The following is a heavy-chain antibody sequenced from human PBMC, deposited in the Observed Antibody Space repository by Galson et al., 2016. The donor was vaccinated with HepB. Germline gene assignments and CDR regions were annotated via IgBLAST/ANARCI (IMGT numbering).Heavy chain of an antibody. V-gene: IGHV3-74*03. J-gene: IGHJ4*02. CDR2: IMSDGRIT. CDR3: SSQFADSGY. D-gene: IGHD4/OR15-4a*01. Sequence: SLRLSCAASGFTFSTNWMHWVRQAPGKGLVWVARIMSDGRITTYADSVKGRFTISRDNAKNTLHLQMNRLRTGDKAVYYCSSQFADSGYWGQGTLVTGSS. CDR1: GFTFSTNW.